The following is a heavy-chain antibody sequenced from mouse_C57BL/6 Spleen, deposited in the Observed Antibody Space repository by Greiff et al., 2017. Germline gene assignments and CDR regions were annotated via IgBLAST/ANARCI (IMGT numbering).Heavy chain of an antibody. Sequence: EVKLVESGGGLVKPGGSLKLSCAASGFTFSSYAMSWVRQTPEKRLEWVATISDGGSYTYYPDNVKGRFTISRDNAKNNLYLQMSHLKSEDTAMYYCARDSPNYYGSRAWYFDVWGTGTTVTVSS. J-gene: IGHJ1*03. CDR2: ISDGGSYT. CDR1: GFTFSSYA. CDR3: ARDSPNYYGSRAWYFDV. V-gene: IGHV5-4*01. D-gene: IGHD1-1*01.